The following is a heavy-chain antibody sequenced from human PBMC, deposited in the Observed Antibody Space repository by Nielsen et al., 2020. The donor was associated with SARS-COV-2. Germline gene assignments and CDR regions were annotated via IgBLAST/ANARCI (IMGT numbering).Heavy chain of an antibody. V-gene: IGHV3-49*02. CDR1: EYSFTDAW. CDR3: TRDEDYYDSSGYYPPYFDY. Sequence: GESLKISCTSSEYSFTDAWMTWVRQAPGKGLEWIGHIRSEANGGTTEYAASVKGRFTISRDDSKSIAYLQMNSLKTEDTAVYYCTRDEDYYDSSGYYPPYFDYWGQGTLVTVSS. D-gene: IGHD3-22*01. J-gene: IGHJ4*02. CDR2: IRSEANGGTT.